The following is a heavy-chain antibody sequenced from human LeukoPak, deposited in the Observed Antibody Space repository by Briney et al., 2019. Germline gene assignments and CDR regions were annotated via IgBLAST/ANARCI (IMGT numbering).Heavy chain of an antibody. V-gene: IGHV4-4*07. J-gene: IGHJ6*03. Sequence: SETLSLTCTVSGGSISSYYWSWLRQPAGEGLEWIGRIYTSGSTNYNPSLKSRVTMSVDTSKNQFSLKLSSVTAADTAVYYCARAGRIAARQGYYYYYYYMDVWGKGTTVTVSS. CDR3: ARAGRIAARQGYYYYYYYMDV. CDR1: GGSISSYY. D-gene: IGHD6-6*01. CDR2: IYTSGST.